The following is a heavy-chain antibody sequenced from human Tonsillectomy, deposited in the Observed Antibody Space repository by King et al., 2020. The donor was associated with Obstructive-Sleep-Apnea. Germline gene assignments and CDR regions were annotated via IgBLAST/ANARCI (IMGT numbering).Heavy chain of an antibody. V-gene: IGHV3-11*01. CDR1: QFTFSDYD. CDR3: ARRGSGSNWPFFDY. D-gene: IGHD6-13*01. CDR2: ISSSGYTI. Sequence: VQLVESGGGLVKPGGSLRLSCAASQFTFSDYDMSWIRQAPGKGLECLSYISSSGYTIYYADSVKGRFTISRDYAKNSLHLQMDSLRAEDTAIYFCARRGSGSNWPFFDYWGQGALVTVSS. J-gene: IGHJ4*02.